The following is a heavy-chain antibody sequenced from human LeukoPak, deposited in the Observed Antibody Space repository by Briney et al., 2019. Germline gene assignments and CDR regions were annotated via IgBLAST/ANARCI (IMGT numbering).Heavy chain of an antibody. CDR3: ARRLLHGSGSYPY. J-gene: IGHJ4*02. CDR2: INHSGST. Sequence: SETLSLTCAVYGGSFSGYYWSWIRQPPGKGLEWIGEINHSGSTNYNPSLKSRVTISVDTSKNQFSLKLSSVTAADTAVYYCARRLLHGSGSYPYWGQGTLVTVSS. CDR1: GGSFSGYY. V-gene: IGHV4-34*01. D-gene: IGHD3-10*01.